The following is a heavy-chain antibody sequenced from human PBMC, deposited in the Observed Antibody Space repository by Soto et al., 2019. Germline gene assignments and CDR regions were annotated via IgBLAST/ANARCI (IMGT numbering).Heavy chain of an antibody. CDR1: GGSISSGGYY. CDR3: ARTYCSSTSCYNPYYYYYGMDV. Sequence: QVQLQESGPGLVKPSQTLSLTCTVSGGSISSGGYYWSWIRQHPGKGLEWIGYIYYSGSTYYNPSLSSRVTISVDTSKNQFSLKLSSVTAADTAVYYCARTYCSSTSCYNPYYYYYGMDVWGQGTTVTVSS. D-gene: IGHD2-2*02. J-gene: IGHJ6*02. V-gene: IGHV4-31*03. CDR2: IYYSGST.